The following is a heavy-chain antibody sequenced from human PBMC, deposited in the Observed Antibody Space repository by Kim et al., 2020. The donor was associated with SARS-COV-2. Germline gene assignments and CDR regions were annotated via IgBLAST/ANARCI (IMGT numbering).Heavy chain of an antibody. CDR1: GYSFTSYW. D-gene: IGHD5-12*01. CDR2: IYPGDSDT. CDR3: ARHTSLEMATIAGRSDAFDS. V-gene: IGHV5-51*01. J-gene: IGHJ3*02. Sequence: GESLKISCKGSGYSFTSYWIGWVRQMPGKGLEWMGIIYPGDSDTRYSPSFQGQVTISADKSISTAYLQWSSLKASDTAMYYCARHTSLEMATIAGRSDAFDSWGQGTMVTVSS.